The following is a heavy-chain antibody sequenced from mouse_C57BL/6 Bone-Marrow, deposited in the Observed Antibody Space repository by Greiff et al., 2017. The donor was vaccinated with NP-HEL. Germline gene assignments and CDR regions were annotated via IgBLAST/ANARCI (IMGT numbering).Heavy chain of an antibody. Sequence: VQLQQSGPELVKPGASVKISCKASGYSFTSYYIHWVKQRPGQGLEWIGWIYPGSGNTKYNEKFKGKATLTADTSSSTAYMQLSSLTSEDSAVYYCARSAGWYFDVWGTGTTVTVSS. D-gene: IGHD4-1*01. V-gene: IGHV1-66*01. J-gene: IGHJ1*03. CDR3: ARSAGWYFDV. CDR2: IYPGSGNT. CDR1: GYSFTSYY.